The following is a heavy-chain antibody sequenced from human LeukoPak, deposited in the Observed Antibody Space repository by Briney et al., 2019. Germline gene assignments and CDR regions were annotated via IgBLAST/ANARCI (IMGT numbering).Heavy chain of an antibody. J-gene: IGHJ4*02. D-gene: IGHD5-18*01. CDR2: IRSKAYGGTT. CDR1: GFTFGDYA. CDR3: TRVRGYSYGYADY. Sequence: GGSLRLSCTASGFTFGDYAMSWVRQAPGKGLEWLGFIRSKAYGGTTECAASVKGRFTISRDDSKSIAYLQMNSLKTEDTAVYYCTRVRGYSYGYADYWGQGTLVTVSS. V-gene: IGHV3-49*04.